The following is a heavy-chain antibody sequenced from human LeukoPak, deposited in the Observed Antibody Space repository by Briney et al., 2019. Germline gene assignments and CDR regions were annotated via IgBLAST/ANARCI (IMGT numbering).Heavy chain of an antibody. CDR1: GGSFSGYY. D-gene: IGHD3-9*01. Sequence: SETLSLTCAVYGGSFSGYYWGWIRQPPGKGLEWIGEINHSGSTNYNPSLKSRVTISVDTSKNQFSLKLSSVTAADTAVYYCARGPQLRCYYWLLSPFDYWGQGTLVTVSS. CDR2: INHSGST. J-gene: IGHJ4*02. CDR3: ARGPQLRCYYWLLSPFDY. V-gene: IGHV4-34*01.